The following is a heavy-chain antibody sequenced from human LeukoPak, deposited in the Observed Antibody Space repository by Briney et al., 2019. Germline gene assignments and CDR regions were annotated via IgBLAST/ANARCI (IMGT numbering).Heavy chain of an antibody. CDR3: ARLGPASSGWPESFDY. Sequence: PGGSLRLSCAASGFTFSSYWMNWARQAPGKGLEWVASINHNGNVNYYVDSVKGRFTISRDNAKNSLDLQMNSLRVEDTAVYYCARLGPASSGWPESFDYWGQGTLVTVSS. CDR2: INHNGNVN. J-gene: IGHJ4*02. V-gene: IGHV3-7*03. D-gene: IGHD6-19*01. CDR1: GFTFSSYW.